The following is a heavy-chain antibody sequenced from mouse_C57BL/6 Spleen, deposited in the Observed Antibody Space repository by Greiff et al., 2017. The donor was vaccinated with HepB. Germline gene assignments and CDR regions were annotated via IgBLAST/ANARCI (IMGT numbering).Heavy chain of an antibody. CDR3: ARGGYDWYFDV. J-gene: IGHJ1*03. D-gene: IGHD2-2*01. CDR2: IDPSDSYT. Sequence: QVQLQQPGAELVKPGASVKLSCKASGYTFTSYWMQWVKQRPGQGLEWIGEIDPSDSYTNYNQKFKGKATLTVGTSSSTAYMQLSSLTSEDSAVYYCARGGYDWYFDVWGTGTTVTVSS. CDR1: GYTFTSYW. V-gene: IGHV1-50*01.